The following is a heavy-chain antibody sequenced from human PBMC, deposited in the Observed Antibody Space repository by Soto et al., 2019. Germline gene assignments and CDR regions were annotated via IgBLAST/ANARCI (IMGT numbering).Heavy chain of an antibody. CDR2: ISAYNGNT. V-gene: IGHV1-18*01. D-gene: IGHD2-15*01. CDR3: ARESEGGYCSSGSCPRPYYYGMDV. CDR1: GYTFTSYG. Sequence: ASVKVSCKASGYTFTSYGISWVRQAPGQGLEWMGWISAYNGNTNYAQKLQGRVTMTTDTSTSTAYMELRSLRSDDTAVYYCARESEGGYCSSGSCPRPYYYGMDVWGQ. J-gene: IGHJ6*02.